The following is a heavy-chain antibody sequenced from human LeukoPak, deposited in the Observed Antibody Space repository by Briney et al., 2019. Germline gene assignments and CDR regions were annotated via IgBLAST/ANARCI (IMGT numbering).Heavy chain of an antibody. CDR1: GFTFSTYW. Sequence: GGSLRLSCVDSGFTFSTYWMIWVRQAPGKGLEWVANIKYDGSEKYYVDSVKGRFTISRDNAKNSLYLQMNNLRAEDTAVYYCARYSGLSGYDLLDYWGQGTLVTVSS. J-gene: IGHJ4*02. CDR2: IKYDGSEK. V-gene: IGHV3-7*01. CDR3: ARYSGLSGYDLLDY. D-gene: IGHD5-12*01.